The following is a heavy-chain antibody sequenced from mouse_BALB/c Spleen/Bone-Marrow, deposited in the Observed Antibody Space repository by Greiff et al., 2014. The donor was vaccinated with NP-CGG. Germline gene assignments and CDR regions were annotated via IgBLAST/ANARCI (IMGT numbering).Heavy chain of an antibody. CDR2: IDPANGNT. CDR1: GFNIKDTY. Sequence: EVKLVESGAELVKPGASVKLSCTASGFNIKDTYMHWVKQRPEQGLDWIGRIDPANGNTKYDPKFQGKATITADTSSNTAYLQLSSLTSEDTAVYYCVNYRYEYYFDYWGQGTTLTVSS. V-gene: IGHV14-3*02. D-gene: IGHD2-14*01. J-gene: IGHJ2*01. CDR3: VNYRYEYYFDY.